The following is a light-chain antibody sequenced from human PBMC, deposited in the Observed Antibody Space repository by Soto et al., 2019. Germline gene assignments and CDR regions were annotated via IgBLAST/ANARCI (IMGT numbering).Light chain of an antibody. CDR1: QSISSW. CDR2: DAS. J-gene: IGKJ4*01. Sequence: DIQMTQXPXTXSASVGDRVTITCRASQSISSWLAWYQQKPGKAPRLLIYDASSLESGVPSRFSGSGSGTEFTLTISSLQPDDFATYYCQQYNSYSLAFGGGTKVGIK. CDR3: QQYNSYSLA. V-gene: IGKV1-5*01.